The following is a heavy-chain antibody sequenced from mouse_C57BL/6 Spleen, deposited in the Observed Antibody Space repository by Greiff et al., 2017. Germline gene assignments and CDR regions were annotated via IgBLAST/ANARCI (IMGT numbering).Heavy chain of an antibody. CDR2: IYPGSGST. Sequence: QVQLQQPGAELVKPGASVKMSCKASGYTFTSYWITWVKQRPGQGLEWIGDIYPGSGSTNYNEKFKSKATLTVDTASSTAYMQLKSLTSEDSAVYYCAREGGNYYDRGDYWGQGTTLTVSS. CDR1: GYTFTSYW. D-gene: IGHD1-1*01. CDR3: AREGGNYYDRGDY. J-gene: IGHJ2*01. V-gene: IGHV1-55*01.